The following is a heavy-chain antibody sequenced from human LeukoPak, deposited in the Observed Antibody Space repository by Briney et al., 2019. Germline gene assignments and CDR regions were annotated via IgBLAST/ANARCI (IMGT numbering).Heavy chain of an antibody. CDR2: INSGGGST. CDR3: ARDRGYAFDI. Sequence: GGSLSLACAAAGFTFSIYWMHWVRQAPGKGLGWVSRINSGGGSTSYADSVKGRFTISRDNAKNTLYLQMNNLRAEDTAVHYCARDRGYAFDIWGQGTVVTVSS. V-gene: IGHV3-74*01. CDR1: GFTFSIYW. D-gene: IGHD5-12*01. J-gene: IGHJ3*02.